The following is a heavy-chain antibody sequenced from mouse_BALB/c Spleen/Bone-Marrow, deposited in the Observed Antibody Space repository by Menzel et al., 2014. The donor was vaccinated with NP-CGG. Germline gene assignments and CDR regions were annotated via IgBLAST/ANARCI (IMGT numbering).Heavy chain of an antibody. CDR3: ARTFQPRRAMDY. J-gene: IGHJ4*01. Sequence: QVHVKQSGPELVRPGASVKMSCKASDYTFTSYWMHWVKQRPGQGLGWIGMIDPSNSETRLNQKFKDKATLNVDKSSNTAYMHLSSLTSEDSAVYYCARTFQPRRAMDYWGQGSSVTVSS. V-gene: IGHV1-74*01. D-gene: IGHD6-1*01. CDR1: DYTFTSYW. CDR2: IDPSNSET.